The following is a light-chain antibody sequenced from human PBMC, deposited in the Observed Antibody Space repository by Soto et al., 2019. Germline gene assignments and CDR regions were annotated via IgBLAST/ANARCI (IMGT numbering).Light chain of an antibody. CDR3: QSYDSNLSGSL. V-gene: IGLV1-40*01. CDR1: SSNIGSGYD. Sequence: QTVVTQPPSVSGAPGQRVTFSCTGSSSNIGSGYDVHWYQHLPGTAPKLLIYDNTNRPSGVPDRFSGSKSGTSASLAITGLQAEDEADYYCQSYDSNLSGSLFGGGTKLTVL. CDR2: DNT. J-gene: IGLJ2*01.